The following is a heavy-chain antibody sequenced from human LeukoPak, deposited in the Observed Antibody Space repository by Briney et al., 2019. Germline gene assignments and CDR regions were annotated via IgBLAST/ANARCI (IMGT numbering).Heavy chain of an antibody. V-gene: IGHV1-2*02. CDR1: GYTFTAYY. D-gene: IGHD3-22*01. CDR2: INPNNRGT. J-gene: IGHJ4*02. Sequence: ASVKVSCKASGYTFTAYYIHWVRQAPGQGLECMGWINPNNRGTNYAQKFQGRVTMTRDTSISTAYMELSRLRSDDTAVYYCARDQGSDDSSDYWPLDYWGQGTLVTVSS. CDR3: ARDQGSDDSSDYWPLDY.